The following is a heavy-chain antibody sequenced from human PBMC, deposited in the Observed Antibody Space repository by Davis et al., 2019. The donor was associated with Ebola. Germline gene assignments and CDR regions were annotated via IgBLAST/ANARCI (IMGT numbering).Heavy chain of an antibody. CDR2: INHSGST. V-gene: IGHV4-34*01. CDR3: ARGFMYYGSGSYRYYYYYYGMDV. CDR1: GGSFSGYY. D-gene: IGHD3-10*01. Sequence: GSLRLSCAVYGGSFSGYYWSWIRQPPGKGLEWIGEINHSGSTNYNPSLKSRVTISVDTSKNQFSLKLSSVTAADTAVYYCARGFMYYGSGSYRYYYYYYGMDVWGQGATVTVSS. J-gene: IGHJ6*02.